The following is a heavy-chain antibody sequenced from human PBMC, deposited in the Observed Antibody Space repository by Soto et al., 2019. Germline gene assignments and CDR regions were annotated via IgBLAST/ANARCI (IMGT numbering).Heavy chain of an antibody. D-gene: IGHD2-2*01. CDR1: GGSISSSSYY. V-gene: IGHV4-39*07. CDR3: ASTLYCSSTRCYEVDY. Sequence: SETLSLTCTVSGGSISSSSYYWGWIRKPPGKGLEWIGSIYYSGSTNYNPSLKDRVIVSVDTSKNQFSLKLSSVTAADTAVYYCASTLYCSSTRCYEVDYWGQGTLVTVSS. J-gene: IGHJ4*02. CDR2: IYYSGST.